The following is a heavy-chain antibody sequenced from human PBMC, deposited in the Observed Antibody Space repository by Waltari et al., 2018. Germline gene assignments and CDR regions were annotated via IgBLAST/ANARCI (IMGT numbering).Heavy chain of an antibody. CDR3: GTDLFWTGYSSRRRAFDV. Sequence: QVQLVQSGAEVRKPGASVKVSCKVSGYTLGDSSMHWVRQAPGKGLEWMGGFDPEDGETIYAQKFQGRVTMTLDTSTDTAYMHLSSLRSEDTAVYYCGTDLFWTGYSSRRRAFDVWGQGTMVTVSS. J-gene: IGHJ3*01. V-gene: IGHV1-24*01. CDR2: FDPEDGET. D-gene: IGHD6-13*01. CDR1: GYTLGDSS.